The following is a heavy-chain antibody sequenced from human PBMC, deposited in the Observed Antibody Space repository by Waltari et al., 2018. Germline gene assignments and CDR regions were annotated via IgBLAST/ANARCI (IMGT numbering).Heavy chain of an antibody. Sequence: EVQLVESGGGLVKPGGSLRLSCAASGFTFSSYSMNWVRQAPGKGLEWVSSISSSSSYISYADSVKGRFTISRDNAKNSLYLQMNSLRAEDTAVYYCARDQYSSSSYYYYGMDVWGQGTTVTVSS. CDR2: ISSSSSYI. CDR1: GFTFSSYS. J-gene: IGHJ6*02. CDR3: ARDQYSSSSYYYYGMDV. V-gene: IGHV3-21*01. D-gene: IGHD6-6*01.